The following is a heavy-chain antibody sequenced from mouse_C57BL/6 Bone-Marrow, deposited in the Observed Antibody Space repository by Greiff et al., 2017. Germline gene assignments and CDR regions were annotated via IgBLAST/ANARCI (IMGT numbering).Heavy chain of an antibody. CDR2: ISSGGSYT. Sequence: EVKLMESGGDLVKPGGSLKLSCAASGFTFSSYGMSWVRQTPDKRLEWVATISSGGSYTYYPDSVKGRFTISRDNAKNTLYLQMSSLKSEDTAMYYCARLLLRSFFDYWGQGTTLTVSS. CDR1: GFTFSSYG. D-gene: IGHD1-1*01. J-gene: IGHJ2*01. CDR3: ARLLLRSFFDY. V-gene: IGHV5-6*01.